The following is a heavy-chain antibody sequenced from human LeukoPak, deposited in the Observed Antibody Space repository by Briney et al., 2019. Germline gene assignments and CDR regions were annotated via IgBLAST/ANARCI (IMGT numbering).Heavy chain of an antibody. CDR2: INDNGGGT. Sequence: SGGSLRLSCAASGFIFSRYAMSWVRQAPGKGLEWVSDINDNGGGTFYADSVKGRFTVSRDNSENTLYMQMNSLRGGDTAVYYCAKKLGSSPGDFFDYWGQGTLVTVSS. D-gene: IGHD6-6*01. V-gene: IGHV3-23*01. CDR3: AKKLGSSPGDFFDY. CDR1: GFIFSRYA. J-gene: IGHJ4*02.